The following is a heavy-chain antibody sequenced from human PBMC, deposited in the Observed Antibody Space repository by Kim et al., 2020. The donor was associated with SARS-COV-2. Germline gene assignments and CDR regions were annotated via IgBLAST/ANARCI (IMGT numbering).Heavy chain of an antibody. J-gene: IGHJ3*02. CDR2: IRNDEKSK. CDR3: ARTLYYSTADAFDI. V-gene: IGHV3-33*01. Sequence: GGSLRLSCAASGFIFSNYGMHWVRQAPGKGLEWVAVIRNDEKSKYYADSVRGRFTISRDNSKDTVYLQMNSLRAEDTAVYYCARTLYYSTADAFDIWGQGTLVTVSS. CDR1: GFIFSNYG. D-gene: IGHD2-2*01.